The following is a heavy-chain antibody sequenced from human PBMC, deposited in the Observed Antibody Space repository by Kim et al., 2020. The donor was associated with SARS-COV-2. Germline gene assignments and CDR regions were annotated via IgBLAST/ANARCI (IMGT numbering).Heavy chain of an antibody. J-gene: IGHJ5*02. CDR3: AKRDVPDSTGYAPFYDT. Sequence: GGSLRLSCAASGFTFSNYAMSWVRQTPGMGLQWVSGINGVAGETFYADSVKGRFTISRDNSKNTLFLEMHSLRVEDTAVYYCAKRDVPDSTGYAPFYDTWGQGALVTVSS. D-gene: IGHD6-19*01. CDR1: GFTFSNYA. V-gene: IGHV3-23*01. CDR2: INGVAGET.